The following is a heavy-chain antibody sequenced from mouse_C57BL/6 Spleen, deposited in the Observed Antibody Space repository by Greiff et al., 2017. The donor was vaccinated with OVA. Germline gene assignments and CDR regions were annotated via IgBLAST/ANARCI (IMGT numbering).Heavy chain of an antibody. D-gene: IGHD2-3*01. V-gene: IGHV1-47*01. Sequence: VQLQQSGAELVKPGASVKMSCKASGYTFTSYCIDWVKQNPGQGLEWIGNIHPYNGDTNYNEKFKGKATLTVDKSSSTVYLQLSRFTSDDSAVYYCARSDHDYFDYWGQGTTLTVSS. CDR1: GYTFTSYC. CDR3: ARSDHDYFDY. CDR2: IHPYNGDT. J-gene: IGHJ2*01.